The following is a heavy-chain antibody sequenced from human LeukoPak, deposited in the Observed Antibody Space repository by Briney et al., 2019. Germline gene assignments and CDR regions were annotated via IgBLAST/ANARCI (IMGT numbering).Heavy chain of an antibody. CDR3: AKPSLYGGNYYWFFDL. J-gene: IGHJ2*01. D-gene: IGHD4/OR15-4a*01. CDR2: IYSGGST. V-gene: IGHV3-53*01. Sequence: PGGSLRLYCAASGFTVSSNYMSWVRQAPGKGLEWVSVIYSGGSTYYADSVKGRFTISRDNSKNILYLQMTSLRAEDTAVYYCAKPSLYGGNYYWFFDLWGRGTLVTVSS. CDR1: GFTVSSNY.